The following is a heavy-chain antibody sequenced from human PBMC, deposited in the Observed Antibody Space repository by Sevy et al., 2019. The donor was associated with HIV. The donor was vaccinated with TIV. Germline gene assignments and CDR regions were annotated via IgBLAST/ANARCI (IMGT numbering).Heavy chain of an antibody. V-gene: IGHV3-33*01. CDR2: IYYDESLK. J-gene: IGHJ4*02. CDR1: GFTFRSYD. D-gene: IGHD6-19*01. CDR3: ARDVGSGWYPLDY. Sequence: GSLRLSCAASGFTFRSYDMHWVRQAPGKGPEWVAIIYYDESLKYYADSVKGRFTISRDNSKKTLYLQMNSLRVNDTALYYCARDVGSGWYPLDYWGQGTLVTVSS.